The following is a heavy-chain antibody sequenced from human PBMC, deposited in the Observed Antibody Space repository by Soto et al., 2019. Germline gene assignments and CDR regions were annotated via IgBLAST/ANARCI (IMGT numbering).Heavy chain of an antibody. V-gene: IGHV4-30-4*01. Sequence: PSETLSLTCTVSGGSISSGDYYWSWIRQPPGKGLEWIGYIYYSGSTYYNPSLKSRVTISVDTSKNQCSLKLSSVTAADTAVYYCARDRSSSPLYGMDVWGQGTTVTVSS. CDR1: GGSISSGDYY. CDR3: ARDRSSSPLYGMDV. D-gene: IGHD6-13*01. CDR2: IYYSGST. J-gene: IGHJ6*02.